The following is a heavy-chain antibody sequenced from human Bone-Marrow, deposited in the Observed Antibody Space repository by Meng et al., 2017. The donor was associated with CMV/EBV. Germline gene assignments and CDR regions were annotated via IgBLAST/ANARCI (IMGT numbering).Heavy chain of an antibody. Sequence: EVELVESGGGLVKAGGARRLSCEASGFTLRSYWMHWVRRAPGKGLEWVSLISWDGGSTYYADSVKGRFTISRDNSKNSLYQQMNSLRTEDTALYYCAKDTGYDILTGCFDYWGQGTLVTVSS. CDR2: ISWDGGST. D-gene: IGHD3-9*01. V-gene: IGHV3-43*01. CDR3: AKDTGYDILTGCFDY. CDR1: GFTLRSYW. J-gene: IGHJ4*02.